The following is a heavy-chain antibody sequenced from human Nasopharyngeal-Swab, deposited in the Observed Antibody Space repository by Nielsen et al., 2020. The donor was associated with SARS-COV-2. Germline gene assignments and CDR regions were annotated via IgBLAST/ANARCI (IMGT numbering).Heavy chain of an antibody. CDR3: AKDGAGELLV. Sequence: GESLKISCAASGFTFSSYGMHWVRQAPGKGLEWVAVISYDGSNKYCADSVKGRFTISRDNSKNTLYLQMNSLRAEDTAVYYCAKDGAGELLVWGQGTLVTVSS. J-gene: IGHJ4*02. CDR1: GFTFSSYG. CDR2: ISYDGSNK. V-gene: IGHV3-30*18. D-gene: IGHD3-10*01.